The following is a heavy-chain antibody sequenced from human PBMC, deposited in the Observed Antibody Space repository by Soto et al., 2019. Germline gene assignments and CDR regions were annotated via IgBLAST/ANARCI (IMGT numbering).Heavy chain of an antibody. CDR3: AKERSSGWSLDY. Sequence: EVQLLESGGGLVQPGGSLRLSCAASGFTFSTYAMNWVRQAPVKGLEWVSGISGSGDSTYYADSVKGRFTVSRDNSKNTLYLQMNSLRAEDTAVFYCAKERSSGWSLDYWGQGTLVTVSS. J-gene: IGHJ4*02. CDR1: GFTFSTYA. V-gene: IGHV3-23*01. CDR2: ISGSGDST. D-gene: IGHD6-19*01.